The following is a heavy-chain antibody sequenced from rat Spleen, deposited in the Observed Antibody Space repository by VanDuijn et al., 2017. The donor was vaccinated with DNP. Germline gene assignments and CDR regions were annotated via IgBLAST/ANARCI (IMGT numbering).Heavy chain of an antibody. CDR3: ATFITTTAYWYFDF. CDR2: IIYDGSST. J-gene: IGHJ1*01. V-gene: IGHV5-7*01. D-gene: IGHD1-10*01. Sequence: EVQLVESGGGLVQPGRSLKLSCAASGLTFSDYNMAWVRQVPKKGLEWVATIIYDGSSTYYGDSVKGRFTISRDNAKSTLYLQMDSLRSEDTATYFCATFITTTAYWYFDFWGPGTMVTVSS. CDR1: GLTFSDYN.